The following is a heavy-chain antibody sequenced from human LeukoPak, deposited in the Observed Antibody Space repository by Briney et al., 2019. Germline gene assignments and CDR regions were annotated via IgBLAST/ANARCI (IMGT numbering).Heavy chain of an antibody. CDR1: RGSIRTADYY. CDR2: IYFSGPP. V-gene: IGHV4-39*01. D-gene: IGHD6-13*01. Sequence: SETLFLTCTVSRGSIRTADYYWAWVRQPPGEGLEWLGSIYFSGPPYFNPSLKSRVAVSIDTSKNQFSLKVTSVNASDTAVYFCARTSSWYAGAWFDSWGQGTLVTVSS. J-gene: IGHJ5*01. CDR3: ARTSSWYAGAWFDS.